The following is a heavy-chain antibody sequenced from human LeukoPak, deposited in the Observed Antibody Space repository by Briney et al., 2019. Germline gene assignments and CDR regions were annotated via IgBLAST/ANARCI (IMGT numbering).Heavy chain of an antibody. J-gene: IGHJ4*02. CDR2: ISPYNGNT. CDR1: GYTFTSYG. V-gene: IGHV1-18*01. D-gene: IGHD3-22*01. Sequence: ASVKVSCKASGYTFTSYGISWVRQAPGQGLEWMGWISPYNGNTHYAQKLQGRVTVTTDTSTSAAYMELRSLRSDDTAVYYCARVFGGYPSLFDYWGQGTLVTVSS. CDR3: ARVFGGYPSLFDY.